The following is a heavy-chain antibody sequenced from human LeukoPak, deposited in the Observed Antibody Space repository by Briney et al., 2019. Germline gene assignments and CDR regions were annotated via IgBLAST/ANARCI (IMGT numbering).Heavy chain of an antibody. J-gene: IGHJ4*02. Sequence: SETLSLTCTVSGGSISSSSYYWGWIRQPPGKGLEWIGSIYYSGSTYYNPSLKSRVTISVDTSKNQFSLKLSSVTAADTAVYYCARVPRLFFRSGRGYSYGYFDYWGQGTLVTVSS. CDR2: IYYSGST. CDR3: ARVPRLFFRSGRGYSYGYFDY. V-gene: IGHV4-39*07. CDR1: GGSISSSSYY. D-gene: IGHD5-18*01.